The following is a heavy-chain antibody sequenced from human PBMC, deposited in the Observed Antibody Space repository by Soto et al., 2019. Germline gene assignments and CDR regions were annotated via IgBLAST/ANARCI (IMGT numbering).Heavy chain of an antibody. Sequence: QVQLVQSGAEVKKPGSSVKVSCKASGGTFSTHAISWVRQAPGQGLEWLGGIIPTLGTPNYAQKFQGRVTVSADGETSQGYMELSRVKSEGTAGYYCARAGFPSGYYGYYYRMDVWGQGTAV. V-gene: IGHV1-69*01. CDR1: GGTFSTHA. CDR2: IIPTLGTP. CDR3: ARAGFPSGYYGYYYRMDV. D-gene: IGHD3-3*01. J-gene: IGHJ6*02.